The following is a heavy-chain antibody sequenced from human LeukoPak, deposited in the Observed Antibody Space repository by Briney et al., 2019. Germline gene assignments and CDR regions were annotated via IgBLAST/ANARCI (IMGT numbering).Heavy chain of an antibody. CDR3: AKDRLAGGNYYFDY. V-gene: IGHV3-74*01. CDR2: ISGDGKTT. D-gene: IGHD3-16*01. J-gene: IGHJ4*02. Sequence: PGGSLRLSCAASGFXFSSFGMHWVRQAPGKGLEWVSRISGDGKTTDYADSVKGRFTISRDNARNTLYLQMNSPTDEDTAVYYCAKDRLAGGNYYFDYWGQGTLVTVSS. CDR1: GFXFSSFG.